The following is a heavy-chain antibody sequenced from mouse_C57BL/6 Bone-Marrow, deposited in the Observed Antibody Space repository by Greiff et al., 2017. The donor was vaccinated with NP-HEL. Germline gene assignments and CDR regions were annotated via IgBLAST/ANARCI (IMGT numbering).Heavy chain of an antibody. CDR1: GYTFTSYW. J-gene: IGHJ1*03. CDR2: IDPNSGGT. V-gene: IGHV1-72*01. Sequence: QVQLQQPGADLVKPGASVKLSCKASGYTFTSYWMHWVKQRPGRGLEWIGRIDPNSGGTKFNEKFKTKATLTVDKPSSTAYMQLSSLTSEDSAVYYCARDYYGSRGWYFDVWGTGTTGTVSS. D-gene: IGHD1-1*01. CDR3: ARDYYGSRGWYFDV.